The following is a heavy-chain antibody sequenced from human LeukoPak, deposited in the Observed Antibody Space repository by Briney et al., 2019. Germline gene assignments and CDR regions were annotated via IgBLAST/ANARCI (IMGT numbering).Heavy chain of an antibody. Sequence: SETLSLTCTVSGGSISSGDYYWSWIRQPPGKGLEWLGYIYYSGSTYYNPSLKSRVTISVDTSKNQFSLKLSSVTAADTAVYYCARETYYDSSGYYIIDYWGQGTLVTVSS. V-gene: IGHV4-30-4*08. D-gene: IGHD3-22*01. CDR3: ARETYYDSSGYYIIDY. J-gene: IGHJ4*02. CDR2: IYYSGST. CDR1: GGSISSGDYY.